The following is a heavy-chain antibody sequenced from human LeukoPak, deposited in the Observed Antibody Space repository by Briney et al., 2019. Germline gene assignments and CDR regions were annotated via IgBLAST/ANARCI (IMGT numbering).Heavy chain of an antibody. Sequence: ASVKVSCKASGYTFTSYGISWVRQAPGQGLEWMGWISAYNGNTNYAQKLQGRVTMTTDTSTSTAYMELRSLRSDDTAVYYCARVTRYYDSSGYWSRHFDYWGQGTLVTVSS. CDR2: ISAYNGNT. J-gene: IGHJ4*02. CDR1: GYTFTSYG. V-gene: IGHV1-18*01. CDR3: ARVTRYYDSSGYWSRHFDY. D-gene: IGHD3-22*01.